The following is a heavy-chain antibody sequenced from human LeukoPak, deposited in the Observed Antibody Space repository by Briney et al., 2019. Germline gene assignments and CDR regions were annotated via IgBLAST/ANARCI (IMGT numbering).Heavy chain of an antibody. CDR2: INPKSGVT. Sequence: ASVKVSCKASGYTFTDYYMHWVRQAPGQGLEWMGWINPKSGVTNYAQKLQGRVTMTTDTSTSTAYMELRSLRSDDTAVYYCARNCSSTSCYDYWGQGTLVTVSS. D-gene: IGHD2-2*01. V-gene: IGHV1-2*02. CDR3: ARNCSSTSCYDY. CDR1: GYTFTDYY. J-gene: IGHJ4*02.